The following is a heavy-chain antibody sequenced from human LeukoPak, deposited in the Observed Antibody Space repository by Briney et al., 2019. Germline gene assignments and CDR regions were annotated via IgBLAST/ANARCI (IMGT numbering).Heavy chain of an antibody. D-gene: IGHD3-10*01. Sequence: GASVKVSCKASGYTFTGYYMHWVRQASGQGLEWMGWINPNSGGTNYAQKFQGRVTMSRDTSISTAYMELSRLRSDDTAVYYCARDWNYYGSGSTVGYWGQGTLVTVSS. V-gene: IGHV1-2*02. CDR2: INPNSGGT. CDR3: ARDWNYYGSGSTVGY. J-gene: IGHJ4*02. CDR1: GYTFTGYY.